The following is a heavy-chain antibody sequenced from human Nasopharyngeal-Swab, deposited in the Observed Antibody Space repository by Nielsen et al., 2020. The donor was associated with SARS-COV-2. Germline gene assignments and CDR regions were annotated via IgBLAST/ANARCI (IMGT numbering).Heavy chain of an antibody. J-gene: IGHJ4*02. Sequence: SQTLSLTCAVYGGSFSGYYWSWIRQHPGKGLEWIGEINHSGSTNYNPSLKSRVTISVDTSKNKFSLKLSSVTAADTAVYYCARGGSYSSGCRDFDYWGQGTLVTVSS. D-gene: IGHD6-19*01. CDR1: GGSFSGYY. V-gene: IGHV4-34*01. CDR3: ARGGSYSSGCRDFDY. CDR2: INHSGST.